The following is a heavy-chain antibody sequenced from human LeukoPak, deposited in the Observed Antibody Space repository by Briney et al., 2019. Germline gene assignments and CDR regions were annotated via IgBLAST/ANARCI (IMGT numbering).Heavy chain of an antibody. V-gene: IGHV3-30*18. J-gene: IGHJ4*02. Sequence: GGSLRLSCAASGFTFSSYGMHWVRQAPGKGLEWVAVISYDGSNKYYADSVKGRFTISRDNSKNTLYLQMNSLRAEDTAVYYCAKEPSPLRYFDWLHPPPHFDYWGQGTLVTVSS. D-gene: IGHD3-9*01. CDR1: GFTFSSYG. CDR3: AKEPSPLRYFDWLHPPPHFDY. CDR2: ISYDGSNK.